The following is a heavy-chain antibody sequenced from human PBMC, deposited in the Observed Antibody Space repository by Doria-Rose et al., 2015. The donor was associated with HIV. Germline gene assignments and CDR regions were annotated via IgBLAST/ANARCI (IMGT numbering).Heavy chain of an antibody. D-gene: IGHD3-10*01. V-gene: IGHV1-69*01. J-gene: IGHJ4*02. Sequence: SVKVSCKASGGTFSSYTISWVRQAPGQGLEWMGGIIPIFGTANYALKFQGRVTITADASTSTAYMELSSLRAEDTAVYYCAREGDYYGSGSYGGYWDQGTLVTVSS. CDR2: IIPIFGTA. CDR1: GGTFSSYT. CDR3: AREGDYYGSGSYGGY.